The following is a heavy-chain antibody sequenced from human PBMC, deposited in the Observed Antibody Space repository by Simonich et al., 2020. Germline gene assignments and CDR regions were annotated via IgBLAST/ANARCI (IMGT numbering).Heavy chain of an antibody. J-gene: IGHJ3*02. Sequence: QVQLVESGGGVVQPGRSLRLSCAASGFTFSSYAMHWVRQAPGKGLEWVAVISDNGSNKYDADSVKGRFTISRDNSKNTLYLQMNSLRAEDTAVYYCAREDLTGDAFDIWGQGTMVTVSS. V-gene: IGHV3-30*07. D-gene: IGHD7-27*01. CDR3: AREDLTGDAFDI. CDR1: GFTFSSYA. CDR2: ISDNGSNK.